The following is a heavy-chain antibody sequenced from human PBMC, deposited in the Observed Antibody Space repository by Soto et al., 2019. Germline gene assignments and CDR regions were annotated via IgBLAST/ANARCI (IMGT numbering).Heavy chain of an antibody. CDR2: IYYSGST. D-gene: IGHD2-15*01. V-gene: IGHV4-31*02. J-gene: IGHJ4*02. CDR3: ASALRISLGEIDY. Sequence: WTWIRQHPGKGLEWIGYIYYSGSTYYNPSLKSRVTISVDTSKNQFSLKLTSVTAADTAVYFCASALRISLGEIDYWGQGSLVTVSS.